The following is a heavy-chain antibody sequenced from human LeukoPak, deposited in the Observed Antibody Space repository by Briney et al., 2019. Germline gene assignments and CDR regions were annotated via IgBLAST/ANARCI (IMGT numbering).Heavy chain of an antibody. CDR2: VSSGSDYI. D-gene: IGHD3-9*01. J-gene: IGHJ6*03. V-gene: IGHV3-23*01. Sequence: PGGSLRLSCAASGFTFGTYTMIWVRQAAGKGLEWVSSVSSGSDYIYYADSVKGRFTISRDNSKNTLYLQMNSLRAEDTAVYYCAKDGGEYYDILTGYYPRLYYMDVWGKGTTVTISS. CDR3: AKDGGEYYDILTGYYPRLYYMDV. CDR1: GFTFGTYT.